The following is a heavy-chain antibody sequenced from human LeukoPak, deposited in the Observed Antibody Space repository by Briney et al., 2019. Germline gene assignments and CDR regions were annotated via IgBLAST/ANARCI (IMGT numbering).Heavy chain of an antibody. J-gene: IGHJ5*02. CDR2: IYHSGST. Sequence: SETLSLTCTVSGGSISSGYYWGWIRQPPGKGLEWIGSIYHSGSTYYNPSLKSRVTISVDTSKNQFSLKLSSVTAAATAVYYCARDPARTIVSSWFDPWGQGTLVTVSS. V-gene: IGHV4-38-2*02. CDR1: GGSISSGYY. CDR3: ARDPARTIVSSWFDP. D-gene: IGHD5/OR15-5a*01.